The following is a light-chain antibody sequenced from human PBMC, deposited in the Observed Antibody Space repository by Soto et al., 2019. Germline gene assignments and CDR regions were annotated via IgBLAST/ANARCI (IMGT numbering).Light chain of an antibody. CDR2: AAS. Sequence: DIQMTQSPSFLSASVGDTVTITCRASQDITNTLAWYQQKPGKAPKLLIYAASTLQSGVPSSFSGSGSGTEFTLTISSLQPENFATYYCQPLHRYPPTFGQGTKVEIK. CDR1: QDITNT. V-gene: IGKV1-9*01. CDR3: QPLHRYPPT. J-gene: IGKJ1*01.